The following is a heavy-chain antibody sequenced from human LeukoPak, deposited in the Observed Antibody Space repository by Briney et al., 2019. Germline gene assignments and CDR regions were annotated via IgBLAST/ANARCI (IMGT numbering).Heavy chain of an antibody. D-gene: IGHD3-10*01. J-gene: IGHJ5*02. V-gene: IGHV3-48*03. CDR1: GFTFSSYE. Sequence: PGGSLRLSCAASGFTFSSYEMNWVRQAPGKGLEWVSYISSSGSTIYYADSVKGRFTISRDNAKNSLYLQVNSLRAEDTAVYYCARLPGRLWFGELFSNWFDPWGQGTLVTVSS. CDR2: ISSSGSTI. CDR3: ARLPGRLWFGELFSNWFDP.